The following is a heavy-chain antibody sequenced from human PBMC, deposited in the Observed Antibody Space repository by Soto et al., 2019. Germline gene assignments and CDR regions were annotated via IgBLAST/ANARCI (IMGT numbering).Heavy chain of an antibody. CDR1: GFGVSNNY. CDR2: INSGGNT. Sequence: EVQLVESGGGLVQPGGSLRLSCAASGFGVSNNYMSWVRQAPGKGLEWVSAINSGGNTYYADSVKGRFTISRDNSKNTVYVTMNSVGAEDTAVYCGASGGDSYGYGEYYYYGMDVWGQGTTVTVSS. V-gene: IGHV3-66*01. D-gene: IGHD5-18*01. CDR3: ASGGDSYGYGEYYYYGMDV. J-gene: IGHJ6*02.